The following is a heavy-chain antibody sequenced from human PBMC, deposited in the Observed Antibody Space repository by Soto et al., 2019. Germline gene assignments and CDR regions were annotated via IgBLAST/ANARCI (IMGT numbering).Heavy chain of an antibody. V-gene: IGHV4-30-4*01. J-gene: IGHJ4*02. CDR2: IYNSGST. Sequence: PSETLSLTCTVSGDSISSGDYYRSWVRQSPGKGLEWIGYIYNSGSTFYNPSLRSRVSISVDSSKNRFSLNLSSVTAADTAVYYCAWSSGYYWVFDFWGQGTLVTVSS. D-gene: IGHD6-19*01. CDR1: GDSISSGDYY. CDR3: AWSSGYYWVFDF.